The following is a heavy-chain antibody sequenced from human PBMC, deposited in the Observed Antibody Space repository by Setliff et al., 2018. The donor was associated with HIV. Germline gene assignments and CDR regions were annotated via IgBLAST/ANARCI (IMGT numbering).Heavy chain of an antibody. V-gene: IGHV4-4*08. Sequence: PSETLSLTCAVYGGSFSGYYWSWIRQSPGKGLEWIGHIYTSGSTNYNPSLKSRVTISVDTSKNQFSLKLNSVTAADTAVYYCARDPGDTYYYYSYMDVWGKGTTVTVSS. CDR3: ARDPGDTYYYYSYMDV. D-gene: IGHD3-10*01. CDR1: GGSFSGYY. J-gene: IGHJ6*03. CDR2: IYTSGST.